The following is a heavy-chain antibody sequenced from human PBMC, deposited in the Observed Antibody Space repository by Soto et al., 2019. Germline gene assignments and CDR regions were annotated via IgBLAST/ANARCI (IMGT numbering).Heavy chain of an antibody. J-gene: IGHJ4*02. Sequence: SETLSLTCTVSGGSISSSSYYWGWIRQPPGKGLGWIGSIYYSGSTYYNPSLKSRVTISVDTSKNQFSLKLSSVTAADTAVYYCAHSYDFDYWGQGTLVTVSS. CDR3: AHSYDFDY. V-gene: IGHV4-39*01. CDR2: IYYSGST. CDR1: GGSISSSSYY.